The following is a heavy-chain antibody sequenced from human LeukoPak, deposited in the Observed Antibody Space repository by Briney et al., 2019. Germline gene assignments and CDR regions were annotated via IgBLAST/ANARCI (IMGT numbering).Heavy chain of an antibody. CDR1: GGTFSSYA. CDR2: IIPIFGTA. V-gene: IGHV1-69*01. Sequence: SVKVSCKASGGTFSSYAISWVRQAPGQGLEWMGGIIPIFGTANYAQKFQGRVTITADESTSTAYMELSSLRSEDTAVYYCARAPITIFGVVISPVGFDYWGQGTLVTVSS. J-gene: IGHJ4*02. D-gene: IGHD3-3*01. CDR3: ARAPITIFGVVISPVGFDY.